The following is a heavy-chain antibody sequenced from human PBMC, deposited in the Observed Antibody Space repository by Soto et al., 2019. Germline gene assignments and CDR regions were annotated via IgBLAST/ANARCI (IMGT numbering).Heavy chain of an antibody. Sequence: PSQTLSLTCAISGDSVSSNSAAWNWVRQSPSRGLEWLGRTYYRSRWYNDYAVSVKSRITVNPDTSKNQFSLQLKSATPEDTAIYYCARTEGYFDYWGQGTPVTVSS. CDR1: GDSVSSNSAA. J-gene: IGHJ4*02. CDR2: TYYRSRWYN. CDR3: ARTEGYFDY. V-gene: IGHV6-1*01.